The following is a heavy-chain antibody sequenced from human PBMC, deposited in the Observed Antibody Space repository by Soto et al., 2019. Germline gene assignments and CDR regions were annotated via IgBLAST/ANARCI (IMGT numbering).Heavy chain of an antibody. CDR2: ISSSSSYI. CDR1: GFTFSSYS. CDR3: ARVRLFGVVIATVDY. V-gene: IGHV3-21*01. D-gene: IGHD3-3*01. J-gene: IGHJ4*02. Sequence: PGGSLRLSCAASGFTFSSYSMNWVRQAPGKGLEWVSSISSSSSYIYYADSVKGRFTISRDNAKNSLYLQMNSLRAEDTAVYYCARVRLFGVVIATVDYWGQGTLVTVSS.